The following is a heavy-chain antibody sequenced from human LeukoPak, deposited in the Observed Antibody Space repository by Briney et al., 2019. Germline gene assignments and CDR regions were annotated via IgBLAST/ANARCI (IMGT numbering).Heavy chain of an antibody. CDR1: GGSISSYY. Sequence: SETLSLTCTVSGGSISSYYWSWIRQPPGKGLAWIGYIYYSGSTNYNPSLKSRVTISVDTSKNQFSLKLSSVTAADTAVYYCARGGVVRGVIPLDYWGQGTLVTVSS. V-gene: IGHV4-59*08. CDR3: ARGGVVRGVIPLDY. D-gene: IGHD3-10*01. CDR2: IYYSGST. J-gene: IGHJ4*02.